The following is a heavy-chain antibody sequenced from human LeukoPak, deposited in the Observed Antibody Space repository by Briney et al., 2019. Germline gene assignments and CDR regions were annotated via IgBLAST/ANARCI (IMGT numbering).Heavy chain of an antibody. Sequence: GGSLRLSCAASGFTVSSNYMSWVRQAPGKGLEWVSIIYSGGSAYYADSVKGRFTISRHNSKNTLYLHINLLTAEDTAVYYCAREVGGSAFDIWGQGTMVTVSS. CDR3: AREVGGSAFDI. CDR2: IYSGGSA. V-gene: IGHV3-53*04. CDR1: GFTVSSNY. D-gene: IGHD3-16*01. J-gene: IGHJ3*02.